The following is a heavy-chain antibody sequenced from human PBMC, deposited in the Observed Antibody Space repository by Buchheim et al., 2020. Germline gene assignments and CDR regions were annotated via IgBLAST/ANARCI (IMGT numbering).Heavy chain of an antibody. CDR2: ISGSGGST. D-gene: IGHD3-10*01. Sequence: EVQLLESGGGLVQPGGSLRLSCAASGFTFSSYGMSWVRQAPGKGLEWVSGISGSGGSTYYADSVKGRFTISRANSKNTMYLQMNSLRAEDTAVYYCAKTYGSGSRLYVYYYGMDVWGQGTT. CDR1: GFTFSSYG. CDR3: AKTYGSGSRLYVYYYGMDV. J-gene: IGHJ6*02. V-gene: IGHV3-23*01.